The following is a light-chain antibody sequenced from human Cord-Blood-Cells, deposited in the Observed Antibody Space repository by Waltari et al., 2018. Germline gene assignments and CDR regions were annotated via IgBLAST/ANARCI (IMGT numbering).Light chain of an antibody. J-gene: IGLJ2*01. CDR2: EVS. CDR1: SSDVGGYNY. Sequence: QSALTQPPSASGSPGQSVTISCTGTSSDVGGYNYVSWYQQHPGKAPKRMIYEVSKRPSWVPDGFSGSKSGNAASLTVSGLQAEDEAEYYCSSYAGSNNLVFGGGTKLTVL. CDR3: SSYAGSNNLV. V-gene: IGLV2-8*01.